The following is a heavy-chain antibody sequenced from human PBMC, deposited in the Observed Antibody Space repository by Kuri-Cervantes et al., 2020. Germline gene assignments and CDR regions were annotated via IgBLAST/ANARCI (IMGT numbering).Heavy chain of an antibody. CDR2: ISGSGGST. D-gene: IGHD3-22*01. CDR1: GFTFSSYA. V-gene: IGHV3-23*01. CDR3: ATSPNYYDSPWFDP. J-gene: IGHJ5*02. Sequence: GGSLRLSCAASGFTFSSYAMSWVRQAPGKGLEWVSAISGSGGSTYYADSVKGRFTISRDNSKSTLYLHMNSLRAEDTALYYCATSPNYYDSPWFDPWGQGTLVTVSS.